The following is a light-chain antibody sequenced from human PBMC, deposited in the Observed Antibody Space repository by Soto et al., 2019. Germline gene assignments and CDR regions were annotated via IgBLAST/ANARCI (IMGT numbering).Light chain of an antibody. CDR3: QQSYSTPYT. CDR2: AAS. J-gene: IGKJ2*01. Sequence: DLPMTQSPSSLSASVGDRVTITCRASQSISSYLNWYQQKPGKAPKLLIYAASSLQSGVPSRFSGGGSGTDFALTISSLQPEDFATYYCQQSYSTPYTFCQGTKLEIK. CDR1: QSISSY. V-gene: IGKV1-39*01.